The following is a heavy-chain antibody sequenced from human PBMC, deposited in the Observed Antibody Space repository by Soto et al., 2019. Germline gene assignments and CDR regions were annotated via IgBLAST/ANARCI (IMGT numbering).Heavy chain of an antibody. CDR1: GFLLSTSGVG. CDR2: IYWDDDK. Sequence: QITLKESGPTLVKPTQTLTLTCTFSGFLLSTSGVGVGWIRQPPGKALEWLALIYWDDDKRYSPSLKSRLTITKDTSKNQVVLTMTNMDPVDTATYYCAHVLVSAAIQDYYYGMDVWGQGTTVTVSS. V-gene: IGHV2-5*02. CDR3: AHVLVSAAIQDYYYGMDV. J-gene: IGHJ6*02. D-gene: IGHD2-2*01.